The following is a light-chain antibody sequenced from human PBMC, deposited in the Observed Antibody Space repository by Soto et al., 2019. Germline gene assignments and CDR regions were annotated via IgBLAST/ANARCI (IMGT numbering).Light chain of an antibody. J-gene: IGKJ3*01. V-gene: IGKV3-20*01. CDR2: TTS. Sequence: EIVLTQSPDTLSLSPGERATLSCTASESVTSSCLAWYPRKPGQAPRLFIHTTSTRATDIPDRFSGSGSGTDFTLTISRLEPEDFAVYYCQQCGGSPLFSFGPGTRVDI. CDR3: QQCGGSPLFS. CDR1: ESVTSSC.